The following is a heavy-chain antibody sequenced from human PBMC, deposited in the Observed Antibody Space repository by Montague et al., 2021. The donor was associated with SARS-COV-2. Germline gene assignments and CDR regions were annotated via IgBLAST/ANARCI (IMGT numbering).Heavy chain of an antibody. CDR1: GFSLSTSGVG. CDR2: IYWDDDK. Sequence: PALVKPTQTLTLTCTFSGFSLSTSGVGVGWIRQPPGKALEWLALIYWDDDKRYSPSLKSRLTITKDTSKNQVVLTMTNMDPVDTATYYCAHKTGLRYFDWLSQPNPGGGSCVLGGRGPRGTVPP. V-gene: IGHV2-5*02. CDR3: AHKTGLRYFDWLSQPNPGGGSCVL. J-gene: IGHJ2*01. D-gene: IGHD3-9*01.